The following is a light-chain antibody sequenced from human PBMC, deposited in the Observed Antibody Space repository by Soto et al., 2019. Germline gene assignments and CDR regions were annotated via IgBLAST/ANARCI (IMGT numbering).Light chain of an antibody. CDR3: QRYGSSPIT. V-gene: IGKV3-20*01. J-gene: IGKJ5*01. CDR2: GAS. Sequence: EIVMTQSPATLSVSPGERATLSCKASESVSSSYLAWYQQKPGQAPRLLIYGASSRATGIPDRFSGSGSGTDFTLTISRLEPEDFAVYYCQRYGSSPITFGQGTRLEIK. CDR1: ESVSSSY.